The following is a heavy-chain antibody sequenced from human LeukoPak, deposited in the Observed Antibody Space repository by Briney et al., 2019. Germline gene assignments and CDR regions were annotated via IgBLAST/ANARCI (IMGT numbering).Heavy chain of an antibody. J-gene: IGHJ4*02. CDR1: GFTFSSYA. V-gene: IGHV3-23*01. D-gene: IGHD5-12*01. CDR3: AKVEYSGYDSTPLGFDY. CDR2: ISGSGGST. Sequence: GGSLRLSCAASGFTFSSYAMSWVRQAPGKGLEWVSAISGSGGSTYYADSVKGRFTISRDNSKNTLYLQMNSLRAEDTAVYYCAKVEYSGYDSTPLGFDYWGQGTLVTVSS.